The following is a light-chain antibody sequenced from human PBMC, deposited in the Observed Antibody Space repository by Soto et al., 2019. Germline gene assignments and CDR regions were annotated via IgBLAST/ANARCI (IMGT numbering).Light chain of an antibody. CDR2: GAS. V-gene: IGKV1-39*01. J-gene: IGKJ1*01. CDR3: QQTYNTPGT. CDR1: QSLNKN. Sequence: DIQMTQSPSSLSASVGDSVTITCRASQSLNKNLNWYQHKPGKAPSLLIYGASSLHSGVPARFSGAGGGTYFTLTINSLQQEDSATYYCQQTYNTPGTFGRGTKVEI.